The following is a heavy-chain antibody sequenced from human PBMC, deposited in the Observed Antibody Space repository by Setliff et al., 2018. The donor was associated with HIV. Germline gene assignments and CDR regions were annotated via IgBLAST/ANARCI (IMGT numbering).Heavy chain of an antibody. Sequence: PSETLSLTCTVSGGSVTSYYWSWIRQSLEKGLEWIGYIYHTGITKYNPSLTSRLSTSIDTSKNQFSLSLTSVTAADTAVYYCARGSWKDGAHGYFFDYWGQGTLVTVTS. CDR2: IYHTGIT. CDR3: ARGSWKDGAHGYFFDY. J-gene: IGHJ4*02. V-gene: IGHV4-59*02. CDR1: GGSVTSYY. D-gene: IGHD1-1*01.